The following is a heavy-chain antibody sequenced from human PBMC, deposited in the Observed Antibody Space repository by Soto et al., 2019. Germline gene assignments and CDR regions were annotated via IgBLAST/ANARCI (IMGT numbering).Heavy chain of an antibody. CDR2: VYAGDSDT. CDR1: GYTFSNYW. CDR3: ARQNGGVYLYLDY. V-gene: IGHV5-51*01. Sequence: GESLTISCQGSGYTFSNYWIGWVRQMPGKGLEWMGIVYAGDSDTTYSPSFQGQVTFSVERSINTAYLEWSSLKASDTAMYYCARQNGGVYLYLDYWGQGT. J-gene: IGHJ4*02. D-gene: IGHD3-16*02.